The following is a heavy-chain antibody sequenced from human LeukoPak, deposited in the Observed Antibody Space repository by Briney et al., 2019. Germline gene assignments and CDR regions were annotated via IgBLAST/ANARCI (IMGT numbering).Heavy chain of an antibody. CDR1: GFTFSIYW. CDR2: IKQDGSEK. CDR3: ARERGSSGGNTNGYFDY. J-gene: IGHJ4*02. V-gene: IGHV3-7*03. D-gene: IGHD4-23*01. Sequence: GGSLRLSCAASGFTFSIYWMSWVRQAPGKGLEWVANIKQDGSEKYYVESVKGRFTISGDNSKNTLYLQMNSLRAEDTAAYYCARERGSSGGNTNGYFDYWGQGALVTVSS.